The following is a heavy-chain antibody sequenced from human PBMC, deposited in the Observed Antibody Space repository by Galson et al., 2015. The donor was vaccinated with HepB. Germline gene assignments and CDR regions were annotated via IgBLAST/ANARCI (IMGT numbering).Heavy chain of an antibody. CDR2: IIPIFGTA. D-gene: IGHD3-22*01. V-gene: IGHV1-69*13. CDR3: AGPTMIVVVTDYYYGMDV. Sequence: SVKVSCKASGGTFSSYAISWVRQATGQGLEWMGGIIPIFGTANYAQKFQGRVTITADESTSTAYMELSSLRSEDTAVYYCAGPTMIVVVTDYYYGMDVWGQGTTVTVSS. CDR1: GGTFSSYA. J-gene: IGHJ6*02.